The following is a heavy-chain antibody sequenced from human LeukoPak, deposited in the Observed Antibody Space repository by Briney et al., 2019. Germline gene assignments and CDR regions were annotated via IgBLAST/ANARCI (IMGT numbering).Heavy chain of an antibody. CDR2: IYYSGST. CDR3: ASNKVGATYYYYYGMDV. V-gene: IGHV4-39*07. Sequence: SETLSLTCTVSGDSISSSSYYWGWIRQPPGKGLEWIGNIYYSGSTYYNPSLKSRVTISVDKSKNQFSLKLSSVTAADTAVYYCASNKVGATYYYYYGMDVWGQGTTVTVSS. CDR1: GDSISSSSYY. J-gene: IGHJ6*02. D-gene: IGHD1-26*01.